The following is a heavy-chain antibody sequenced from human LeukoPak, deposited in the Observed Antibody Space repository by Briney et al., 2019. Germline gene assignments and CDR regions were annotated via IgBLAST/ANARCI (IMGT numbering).Heavy chain of an antibody. CDR1: GYTFTGYY. CDR3: ARRRITMIVVGYGMDV. J-gene: IGHJ6*02. Sequence: ASVKVSCKASGYTFTGYYMHWVRQAPGQGLEWMGRINPNSGGTNYAQKFQGRVTMTRDTSISTAYMELSRLRSDGTAVYYCARRRITMIVVGYGMDVWGQGTTVTVSS. D-gene: IGHD3-22*01. CDR2: INPNSGGT. V-gene: IGHV1-2*06.